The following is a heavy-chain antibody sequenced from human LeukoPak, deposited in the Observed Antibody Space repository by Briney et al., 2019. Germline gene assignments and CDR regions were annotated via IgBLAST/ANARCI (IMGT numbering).Heavy chain of an antibody. CDR2: IKQDGSEK. CDR3: AREYSYGYNWFDP. V-gene: IGHV3-7*01. D-gene: IGHD5-18*01. CDR1: GFTFSSYW. J-gene: IGHJ5*02. Sequence: GGSLRLSCAASGFTFSSYWMSWVSQAPGKGLEWVANIKQDGSEKYYVDSVKGRFTISRDNAKNSLYLQMNSLRAEDTAVYYCAREYSYGYNWFDPGGQGTLVTVSS.